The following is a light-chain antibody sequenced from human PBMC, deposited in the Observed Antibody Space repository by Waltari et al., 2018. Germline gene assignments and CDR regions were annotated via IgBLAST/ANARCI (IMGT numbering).Light chain of an antibody. Sequence: EIVLTQSPATLSLFAGERATLSCRASERGSRYLGWYQPKPGQAPRLLIYDTSIRATGVPARFIGSGYGTDFTLTISSLEPEDFALYFCQQRSLWPLTFGGGTKVEI. CDR3: QQRSLWPLT. V-gene: IGKV3-11*01. J-gene: IGKJ4*01. CDR1: ERGSRY. CDR2: DTS.